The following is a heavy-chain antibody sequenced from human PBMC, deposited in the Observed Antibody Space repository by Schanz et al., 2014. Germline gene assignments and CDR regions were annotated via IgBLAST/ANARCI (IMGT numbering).Heavy chain of an antibody. D-gene: IGHD3-10*01. J-gene: IGHJ6*03. CDR2: ISSGGGST. CDR3: AKGSRSGSKVMDV. CDR1: GFTFSSYA. Sequence: EVHLVESGGGLVQPGGSLRLSCAASGFTFSSYAMSWVRQAPGKGLEWVSSISSGGGSTYYADSVKGRFTISRDNSKNTLYLQMNSLRAEDTAVYYCAKGSRSGSKVMDVWGKGTTVTVSS. V-gene: IGHV3-23*04.